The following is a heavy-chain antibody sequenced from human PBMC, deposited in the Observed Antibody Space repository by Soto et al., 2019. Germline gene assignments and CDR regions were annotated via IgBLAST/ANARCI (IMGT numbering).Heavy chain of an antibody. D-gene: IGHD1-1*01. V-gene: IGHV4-31*03. CDR2: IYYSGST. J-gene: IGHJ4*02. CDR3: ARERPRLEGSGFDY. CDR1: GGSISSGGYY. Sequence: SETLSLTCTVSGGSISSGGYYWSWIRQHPGKGLEWIGYIYYSGSTYYNPSLKSRVTISVDTSKNQFSLKLSSVTAADTAVYYCARERPRLEGSGFDYWGQGTLVTVSS.